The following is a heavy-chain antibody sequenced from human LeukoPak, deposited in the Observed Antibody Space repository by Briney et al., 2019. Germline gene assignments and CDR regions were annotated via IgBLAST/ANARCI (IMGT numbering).Heavy chain of an antibody. CDR1: GGSISSSSYY. D-gene: IGHD3-22*01. CDR3: ARHGRYYDSSGSIDY. CDR2: IYYSGST. V-gene: IGHV4-39*01. Sequence: PSETLSLTCTVSGGSISSSSYYWGWIRQPPGKGLEWFGSIYYSGSTYYNPSLKSRVTISVDTSKNQFSLKLSSVTAADTAVYYCARHGRYYDSSGSIDYWGQGTLVTVSS. J-gene: IGHJ4*02.